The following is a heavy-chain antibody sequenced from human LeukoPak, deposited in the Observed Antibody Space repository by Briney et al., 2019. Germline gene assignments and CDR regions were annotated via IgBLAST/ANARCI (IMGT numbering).Heavy chain of an antibody. CDR2: ISYDGNNK. CDR3: AKFGKAVAAADY. J-gene: IGHJ4*02. Sequence: GGSLRLSCAASGFTFSSYGMHWVRQAPGKGLEWVAVISYDGNNKYYADSVKGRFTISRDNSKNTLYLQMNSLRAEGTAVYYCAKFGKAVAAADYWGQGTLVTVSS. CDR1: GFTFSSYG. V-gene: IGHV3-30*18. D-gene: IGHD6-19*01.